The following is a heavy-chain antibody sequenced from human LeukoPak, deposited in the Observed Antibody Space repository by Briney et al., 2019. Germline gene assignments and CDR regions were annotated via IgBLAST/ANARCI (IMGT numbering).Heavy chain of an antibody. Sequence: GGSLRLSCAASGFTFSSYAMHWVRQAPGKGLEWVAVISYDGSNKYYADSVKGRFTISRDNSKNTLYLQMNSLRAEDTAMYYCARHQSLPIFGVVQAFDIWGQGTMVTVSS. CDR1: GFTFSSYA. V-gene: IGHV3-30-3*01. CDR3: ARHQSLPIFGVVQAFDI. D-gene: IGHD3-3*01. J-gene: IGHJ3*02. CDR2: ISYDGSNK.